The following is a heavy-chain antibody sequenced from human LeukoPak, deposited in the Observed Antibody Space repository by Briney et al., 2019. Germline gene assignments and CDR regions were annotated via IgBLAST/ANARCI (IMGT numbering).Heavy chain of an antibody. CDR3: ATSAGRGYSYGSAPYFDY. CDR2: FDPEDGEA. V-gene: IGHV1-24*01. D-gene: IGHD5-18*01. Sequence: ASVTVSCMVSGYTLTELSMHWVRQAPGKGVEGMGGFDPEDGEANYAQKFQGRVTMTEDTSTDTAYMELSSLRSEDTAVYYCATSAGRGYSYGSAPYFDYWGEGTLVIVSS. J-gene: IGHJ4*02. CDR1: GYTLTELS.